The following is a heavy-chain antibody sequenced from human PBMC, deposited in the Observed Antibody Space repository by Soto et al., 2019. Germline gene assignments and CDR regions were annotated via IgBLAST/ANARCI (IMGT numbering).Heavy chain of an antibody. CDR1: GFTFSSYA. D-gene: IGHD1-26*01. J-gene: IGHJ2*01. CDR3: AKGGVEEPRLGGWYFDL. Sequence: EVQLLESGGGLVQPGGSLRLSCAASGFTFSSYAMSWVRQAPGKGLEWVSAISGSGGSTYYADSVKGRSTISRDNSKNTIYLQMNSLRAEDTAVYYCAKGGVEEPRLGGWYFDLWGRGTLVTVSS. V-gene: IGHV3-23*01. CDR2: ISGSGGST.